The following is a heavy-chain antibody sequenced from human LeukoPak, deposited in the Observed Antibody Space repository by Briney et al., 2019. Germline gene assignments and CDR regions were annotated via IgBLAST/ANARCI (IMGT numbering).Heavy chain of an antibody. Sequence: GGSLRLSCAASGFIFSSYSMNWVRQAPGKGLEWVAFIRYDGSNKYYADSVKGRFTISRDNSKNTLYLQMNSLRAEDTAVYYCAKDWVDTAMVSYYFDYWGQGTLVTVSS. CDR3: AKDWVDTAMVSYYFDY. J-gene: IGHJ4*02. D-gene: IGHD5-18*01. V-gene: IGHV3-30*02. CDR2: IRYDGSNK. CDR1: GFIFSSYS.